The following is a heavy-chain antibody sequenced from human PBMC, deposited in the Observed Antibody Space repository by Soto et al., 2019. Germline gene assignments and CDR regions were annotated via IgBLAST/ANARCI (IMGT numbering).Heavy chain of an antibody. V-gene: IGHV4-39*01. CDR2: LYHNGNT. CDR1: GDSISSESYY. D-gene: IGHD5-12*01. CDR3: ARLALRMATINLNFDF. Sequence: SETLSLTCTVSGDSISSESYYWGWIRQPPGKGLEWIGNLYHNGNTYYNPSLRSRVTISADTSTSRFSLGVTSVTAADTAVYYCARLALRMATINLNFDFWGQGAQVTVSS. J-gene: IGHJ4*02.